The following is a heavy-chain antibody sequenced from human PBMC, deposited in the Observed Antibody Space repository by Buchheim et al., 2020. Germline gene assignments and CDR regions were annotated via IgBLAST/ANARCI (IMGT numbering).Heavy chain of an antibody. Sequence: QVQLQESGPGLVKPSQTLSLTCTVSGGSISSGDYYWSWIRQPPGKGLEWIGYIYYSGSTYYNPSLKSRVTISVDTSKNQFSLKLSSVTAADTAVYYCARAERDGYDFSWSGMTPARNWFDPWGQGTL. CDR1: GGSISSGDYY. CDR3: ARAERDGYDFSWSGMTPARNWFDP. D-gene: IGHD5-24*01. CDR2: IYYSGST. J-gene: IGHJ5*02. V-gene: IGHV4-30-4*01.